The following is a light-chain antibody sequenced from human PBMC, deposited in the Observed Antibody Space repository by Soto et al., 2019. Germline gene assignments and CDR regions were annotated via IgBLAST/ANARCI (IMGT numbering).Light chain of an antibody. Sequence: QSALTQPASVSGSPGQSITISCTGTSSDVGGYNYVSWYQQHPGKAPKLMIYDVSNRPSGVSNRFSGSKSGNTASLTISGLQAEDEADYYCSSYTSSSPYVFGTGTK. J-gene: IGLJ1*01. CDR1: SSDVGGYNY. V-gene: IGLV2-14*01. CDR3: SSYTSSSPYV. CDR2: DVS.